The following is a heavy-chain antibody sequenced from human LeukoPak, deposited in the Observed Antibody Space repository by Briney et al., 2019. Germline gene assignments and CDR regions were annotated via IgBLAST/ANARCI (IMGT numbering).Heavy chain of an antibody. CDR2: ISSSSSYI. V-gene: IGHV3-21*01. J-gene: IGHJ4*02. Sequence: GGSLRLSCAASGFTFSSYSMNWVRQAPGKGLEWVSSISSSSSYIYYADSVKGRFTISRDNAKNSLYLQMNSLRAEDTAVYYCARGGGSYYDTSGYYYLAGYWGQGTLVTVSS. D-gene: IGHD3-22*01. CDR1: GFTFSSYS. CDR3: ARGGGSYYDTSGYYYLAGY.